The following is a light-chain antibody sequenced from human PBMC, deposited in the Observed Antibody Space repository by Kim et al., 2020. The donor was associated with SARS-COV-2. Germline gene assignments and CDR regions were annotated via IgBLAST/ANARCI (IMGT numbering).Light chain of an antibody. CDR2: LNSDGSH. J-gene: IGLJ3*02. CDR1: SGHSSYA. CDR3: QTWGTGIHWV. Sequence: VKLTCTLSSGHSSYAIAWHQQQPGKGPRYLMKLNSDGSHSKGDGIPDRFSGSSSGAERYLTISSLQSEDEADYYCQTWGTGIHWVFGGGTKLTVL. V-gene: IGLV4-69*01.